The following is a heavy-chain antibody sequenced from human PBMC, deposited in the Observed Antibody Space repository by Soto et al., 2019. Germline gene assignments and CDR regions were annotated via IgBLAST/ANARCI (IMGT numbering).Heavy chain of an antibody. CDR2: VSGNGGNT. CDR1: GFSFSSYT. J-gene: IGHJ5*02. V-gene: IGHV3-23*01. D-gene: IGHD1-26*01. CDR3: AKDRMGASGWFDP. Sequence: XGSLGLSCVASGFSFSSYTMNWVRQAPGKGLEWVSGVSGNGGNTYYADSVKGRFSISRDNSKNTLYLQLNSLRAEDTAIYYCAKDRMGASGWFDPWGQGTPVTVSS.